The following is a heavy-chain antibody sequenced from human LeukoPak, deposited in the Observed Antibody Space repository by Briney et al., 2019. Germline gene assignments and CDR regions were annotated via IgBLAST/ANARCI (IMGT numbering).Heavy chain of an antibody. D-gene: IGHD4-17*01. CDR3: ARARGLGYGDYVRWFDP. J-gene: IGHJ5*02. Sequence: GGSLRLSCVASGFTFSTFAMIWVRQPPGKGLEWVSSIFPSGGEIHYADSVKGRFTISRDNAKNTLYLQMNSLRAEDTAVYYCARARGLGYGDYVRWFDPWGQGTLVTVSS. V-gene: IGHV3-23*01. CDR1: GFTFSTFA. CDR2: IFPSGGEI.